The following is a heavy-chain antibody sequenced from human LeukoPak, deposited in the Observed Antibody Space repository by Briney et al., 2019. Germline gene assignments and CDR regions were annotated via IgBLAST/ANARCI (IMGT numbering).Heavy chain of an antibody. J-gene: IGHJ5*02. CDR2: ISERNGAT. D-gene: IGHD1-26*01. CDR1: GFTFGDYA. CDR3: ARREGPTTA. Sequence: GGSLRLSCTASGFTFGDYAMSWFRQAPGKGLEWVSTISERNGATYYADSVKGRFTISRDNSKNTLYLQMNSLRAEDTAIYYCARREGPTTAWGQGTLATVSS. V-gene: IGHV3-23*01.